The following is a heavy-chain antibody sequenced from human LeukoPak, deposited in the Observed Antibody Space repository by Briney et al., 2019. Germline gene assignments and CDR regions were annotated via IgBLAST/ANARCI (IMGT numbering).Heavy chain of an antibody. Sequence: GSLRLSCAASGFPFDDYGMSWVRQAPGKGLEWVSGINWNGGSTGYADSVKGRFTISRDNAKNSLYLQMNSLRAEDTALYYCARVDNIVVVPAASYYFDYWGQGTLVTVSS. J-gene: IGHJ4*02. CDR2: INWNGGST. CDR3: ARVDNIVVVPAASYYFDY. CDR1: GFPFDDYG. V-gene: IGHV3-20*04. D-gene: IGHD2-2*01.